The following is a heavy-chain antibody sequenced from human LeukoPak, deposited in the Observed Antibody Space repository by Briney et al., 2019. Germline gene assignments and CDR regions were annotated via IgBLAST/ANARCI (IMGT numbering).Heavy chain of an antibody. D-gene: IGHD4-17*01. V-gene: IGHV4-39*01. CDR1: GGSISSSSYY. CDR3: ARSYGDPLFDY. Sequence: SETLSLTCTVSGGSISSSSYYWGWLRQPPGKGLEWIGSIYYSGSTYYNPSLKSRVTISVDTSKNQFSLKLSSVTAADTAVYYCARSYGDPLFDYWGQGTLVTVSS. CDR2: IYYSGST. J-gene: IGHJ4*02.